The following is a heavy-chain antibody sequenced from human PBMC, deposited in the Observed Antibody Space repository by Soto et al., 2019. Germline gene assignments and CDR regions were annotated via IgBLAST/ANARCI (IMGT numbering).Heavy chain of an antibody. V-gene: IGHV3-23*01. CDR3: AKDDFTDRGDDYFDY. CDR2: IGASGGIT. D-gene: IGHD2-21*02. Sequence: GGSLRLSCAASGFSFTNFAMSWVRQAPGKGLEWVAGIGASGGITWYAGSVKGRPSISRDNSKNTLYLQLNSLRFEDTAVYYCAKDDFTDRGDDYFDYWGPGTLVTVSS. J-gene: IGHJ4*02. CDR1: GFSFTNFA.